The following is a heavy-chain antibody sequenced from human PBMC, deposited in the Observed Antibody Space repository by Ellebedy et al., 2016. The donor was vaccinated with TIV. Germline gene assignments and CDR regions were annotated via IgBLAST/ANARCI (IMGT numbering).Heavy chain of an antibody. CDR3: AKRIAAAGKRVRSHAFDI. D-gene: IGHD6-13*01. J-gene: IGHJ3*02. CDR1: GFTFSDYY. V-gene: IGHV3-11*06. Sequence: PGGSLRLSCAASGFTFSDYYMSWIRQAPGKGLEWVSYISSSSSYTNYADSVKGRFTISRDNAKNSLYLQMNSLRAEDTAVYYCAKRIAAAGKRVRSHAFDIWGQGTMVTVSS. CDR2: ISSSSSYT.